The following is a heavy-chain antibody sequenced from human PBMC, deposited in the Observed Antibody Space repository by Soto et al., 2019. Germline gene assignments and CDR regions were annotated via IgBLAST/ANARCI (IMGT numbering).Heavy chain of an antibody. J-gene: IGHJ6*02. CDR3: ARDRVSGLRKRNNYYYGMVI. D-gene: IGHD4-17*01. Sequence: QVQLVESGGGVVQPGRSLRLSCAASGFTFRSYSIHWVRQAPGKGLEWLAVVSYDGNSKYYADSVQRRFTVSRDNSKNTLYMEMNDLRTEDTGMYYCARDRVSGLRKRNNYYYGMVICGQGTTVTVAS. CDR1: GFTFRSYS. CDR2: VSYDGNSK. V-gene: IGHV3-30-3*01.